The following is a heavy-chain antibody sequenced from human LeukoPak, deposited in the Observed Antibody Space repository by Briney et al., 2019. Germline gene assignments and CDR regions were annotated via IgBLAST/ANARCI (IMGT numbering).Heavy chain of an antibody. J-gene: IGHJ5*02. CDR1: GGSISSYY. CDR3: ARRGYSYGFNWFDP. D-gene: IGHD5-18*01. CDR2: IYYSGST. V-gene: IGHV4-59*08. Sequence: SETLSLTCTVSGGSISSYYWSWIRQPPGKGLEGIGYIYYSGSTNYNPSLKSRVTISVDTSKNQFSLKLSSVTAADTAVYYCARRGYSYGFNWFDPWGQGTLVTVSS.